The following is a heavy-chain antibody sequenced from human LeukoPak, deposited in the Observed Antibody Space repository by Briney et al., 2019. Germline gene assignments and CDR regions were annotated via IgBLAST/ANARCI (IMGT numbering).Heavy chain of an antibody. D-gene: IGHD2-15*01. CDR2: ISPTGSTM. CDR3: VRGGWRIIETGGDS. Sequence: PGRSLRLSCATSEFTFSAYAMNWVRQAPGKGLEWVGYISPTGSTMFYAGSVRGRFTISRDNADNSLYLQMKSLRVEDTAMYYCVRGGWRIIETGGDSWGQGTLVTVSS. J-gene: IGHJ4*02. V-gene: IGHV3-48*04. CDR1: EFTFSAYA.